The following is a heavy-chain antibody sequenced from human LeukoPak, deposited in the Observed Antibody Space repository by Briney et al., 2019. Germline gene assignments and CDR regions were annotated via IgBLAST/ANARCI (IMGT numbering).Heavy chain of an antibody. J-gene: IGHJ4*02. CDR3: ARRRSVGQDDFDY. Sequence: SETLSLTCTVSGGSISSYYWSWIRQPPGKGLEWIGYIYYSGSTSYNPSLKSRVTISVDTSKNQFSLKLSSVTAADTAVYYCARRRSVGQDDFDYWGQGTLVTVSS. CDR1: GGSISSYY. CDR2: IYYSGST. V-gene: IGHV4-59*08. D-gene: IGHD1-26*01.